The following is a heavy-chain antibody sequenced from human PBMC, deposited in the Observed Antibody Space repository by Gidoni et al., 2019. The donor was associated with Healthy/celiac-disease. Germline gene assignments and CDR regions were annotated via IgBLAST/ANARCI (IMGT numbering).Heavy chain of an antibody. CDR2: IMQDGMEE. V-gene: IGHV3-7*05. D-gene: IGHD3-10*01. CDR1: GFTFSSYW. Sequence: EVQLVESGGGLVQPGGSLRLSCAASGFTFSSYWMSWVRQAPGKGLGWVAIIMQDGMEEYYVGSVKGRFTISRDNAKNSLYLQMNSLRAEDTAVYYCAGEGGWFGELFFDYWGQGTLVTVSS. CDR3: AGEGGWFGELFFDY. J-gene: IGHJ4*02.